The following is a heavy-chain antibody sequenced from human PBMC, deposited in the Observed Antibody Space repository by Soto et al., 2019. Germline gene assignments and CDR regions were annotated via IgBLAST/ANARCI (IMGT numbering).Heavy chain of an antibody. V-gene: IGHV4-34*01. CDR1: GGSFSGYY. CDR3: ARGAARTIFGVVIMEAPYYFGY. D-gene: IGHD3-3*01. CDR2: INHSGST. J-gene: IGHJ4*02. Sequence: SETLSLTCAVYGGSFSGYYWSWIRQPPGKGLEWIGEINHSGSTNYNPSLKSRVTISVDTSKNQFSLKLSSVTAADTAVYYCARGAARTIFGVVIMEAPYYFGYWGQGTLVTVSS.